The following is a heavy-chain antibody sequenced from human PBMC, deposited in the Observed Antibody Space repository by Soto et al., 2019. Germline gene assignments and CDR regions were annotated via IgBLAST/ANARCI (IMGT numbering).Heavy chain of an antibody. Sequence: PSEPLSLTCTVSGGSISSGGYYWSWIRQHPGKGLEWIGYIYYSGSTYYNPSLKSRVTISVDTSKNQFSLKLSSVTAADTAVYYCARDSGYSSSWGFDPWGQGTLVTVSS. J-gene: IGHJ5*02. V-gene: IGHV4-31*03. CDR2: IYYSGST. D-gene: IGHD6-13*01. CDR3: ARDSGYSSSWGFDP. CDR1: GGSISSGGYY.